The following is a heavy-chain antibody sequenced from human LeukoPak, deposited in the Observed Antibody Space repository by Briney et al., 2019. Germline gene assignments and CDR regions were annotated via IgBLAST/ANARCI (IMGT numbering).Heavy chain of an antibody. V-gene: IGHV3-11*01. CDR2: ISSSGSTI. J-gene: IGHJ4*02. Sequence: AGSLRLSCAASGFTFSDYYMSWIRQAPGKGLEWVSYISSSGSTIYYADSAKGRFAIYRDHAKQSPYPQITSLRAADTAVYSCASGRFGERWLPFVPWGNDYWGQGTLVTVSS. D-gene: IGHD5-24*01. CDR3: ASGRFGERWLPFVPWGNDY. CDR1: GFTFSDYY.